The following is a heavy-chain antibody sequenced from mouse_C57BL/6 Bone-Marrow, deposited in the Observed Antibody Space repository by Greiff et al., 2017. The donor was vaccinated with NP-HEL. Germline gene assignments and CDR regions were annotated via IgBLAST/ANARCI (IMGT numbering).Heavy chain of an antibody. CDR1: GYTFTSYW. J-gene: IGHJ2*01. CDR2: IHPNSGST. V-gene: IGHV1-64*01. Sequence: QVQLKQPGAELVKPGASVKLSCKASGYTFTSYWMHWVKQRPGQGLEWIGMIHPNSGSTNYNEKFKSKATLTVDKSSSTAYMQLSSLTSEDSAVYYCALITTVVATPFDYWGQGTTLTVSS. D-gene: IGHD1-1*01. CDR3: ALITTVVATPFDY.